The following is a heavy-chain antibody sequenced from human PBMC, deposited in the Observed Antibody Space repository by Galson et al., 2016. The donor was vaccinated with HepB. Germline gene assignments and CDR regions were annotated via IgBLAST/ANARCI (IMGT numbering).Heavy chain of an antibody. D-gene: IGHD2-8*02. V-gene: IGHV4-31*02. CDR1: YY. CDR2: IHHSGST. J-gene: IGHJ5*02. CDR3: ARAFLPILRGNWFDP. Sequence: YYWSWLRQHPGNGPEWIGDIHHSGSTYYNPSLKSRMTISVDTSKNQFSLRLNSVTAADTAVYYCARAFLPILRGNWFDPWGRGTLVTVSS.